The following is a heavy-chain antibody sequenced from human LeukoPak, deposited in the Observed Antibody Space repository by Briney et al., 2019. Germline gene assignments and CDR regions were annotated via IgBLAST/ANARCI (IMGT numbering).Heavy chain of an antibody. CDR2: MPYDGNNK. CDR3: TRDPILGAPDYFDY. CDR1: GFTFSSHG. J-gene: IGHJ4*02. Sequence: GGSLRLSCAASGFTFSSHGMHWVRQAPGKGLEWVAFMPYDGNNKYYADSVKGRFTISRDNSKNTMYLQMNNLREEDTAVYYCTRDPILGAPDYFDYWGQGTLVTVSS. V-gene: IGHV3-30*02. D-gene: IGHD1-26*01.